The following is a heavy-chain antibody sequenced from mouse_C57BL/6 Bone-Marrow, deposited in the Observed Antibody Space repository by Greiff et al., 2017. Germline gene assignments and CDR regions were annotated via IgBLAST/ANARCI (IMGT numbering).Heavy chain of an antibody. Sequence: VKLVESGAELVKPGASVKLSCKASGYIFTEYTIHWVKQRSGQGLEWIGWFYPGSGSIKYNERFKDKATLTADKSSNTVYMELSRLISEDSAVYFCARHERYYDYEGYFDYWGQGTTLTVSS. J-gene: IGHJ2*01. CDR1: GYIFTEYT. CDR2: FYPGSGSI. V-gene: IGHV1-62-2*01. D-gene: IGHD2-4*01. CDR3: ARHERYYDYEGYFDY.